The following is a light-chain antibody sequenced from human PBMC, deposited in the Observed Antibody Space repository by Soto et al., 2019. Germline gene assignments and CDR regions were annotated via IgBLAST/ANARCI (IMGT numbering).Light chain of an antibody. CDR1: QSVASN. V-gene: IGKV3-15*01. CDR2: GAS. J-gene: IGKJ5*01. Sequence: ETVMMQSPATVSVSPGERVTLSCRASQSVASNFAWYQQKPGQAPRLLIYGASTRATGVPARFSGSGSGTEFSLTISSLQSEDCAVYYCQQYNNWPPITFGQGTRLEIK. CDR3: QQYNNWPPIT.